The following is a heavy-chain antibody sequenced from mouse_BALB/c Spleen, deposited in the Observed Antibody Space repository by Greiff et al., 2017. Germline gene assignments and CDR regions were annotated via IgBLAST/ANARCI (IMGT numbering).Heavy chain of an antibody. CDR1: GFTFSSYA. CDR2: ISSGGSYT. CDR3: ARQRSDY. J-gene: IGHJ4*01. Sequence: EVHLVESGGGLVKPGGSLKLSCAASGFTFSSYAMSWVRQTPEKRLEWVATISSGGSYTYYPDSVKGRFTISRDNAKNTLYLQMSSLRSEDTAMYYCARQRSDYWGQGTSVTVSS. V-gene: IGHV5-9-3*01.